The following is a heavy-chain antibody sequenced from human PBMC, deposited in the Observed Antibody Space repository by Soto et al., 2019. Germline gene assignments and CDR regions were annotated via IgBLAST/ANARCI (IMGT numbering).Heavy chain of an antibody. CDR3: ARRIYGEFDY. CDR1: GFSLSTSGVG. CDR2: IYWNDDK. J-gene: IGHJ4*02. V-gene: IGHV2-5*01. D-gene: IGHD3-10*01. Sequence: QITLKESGPTLVKPTQTLTLTFTFSGFSLSTSGVGVGWIRQAPGKGLEWLALIYWNDDKRYSPSLKSRLTITKDTSKKQVVLTMTNMDPVDTATYYCARRIYGEFDYWGQGTLVTVSS.